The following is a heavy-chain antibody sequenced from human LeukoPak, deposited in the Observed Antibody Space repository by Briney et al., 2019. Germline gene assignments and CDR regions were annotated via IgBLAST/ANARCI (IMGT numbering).Heavy chain of an antibody. J-gene: IGHJ6*03. CDR3: ARGQNCSSTSCYSYYYYMDV. Sequence: SETLSLTCTVSGGSISIYYWSWIRQPPGKGLEWIGYIYYSGSTNYNPSLKSRVTISVDTSKNQFSLKLSSVTAADTAVYYCARGQNCSSTSCYSYYYYMDVWGKGTTVTVSS. CDR2: IYYSGST. D-gene: IGHD2-2*01. CDR1: GGSISIYY. V-gene: IGHV4-59*12.